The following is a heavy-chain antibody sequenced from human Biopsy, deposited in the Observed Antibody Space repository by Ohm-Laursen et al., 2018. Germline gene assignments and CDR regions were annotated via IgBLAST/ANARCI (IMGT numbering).Heavy chain of an antibody. V-gene: IGHV4-59*02. D-gene: IGHD4-11*01. J-gene: IGHJ6*02. CDR1: GDSATKYY. CDR2: IYYSVMT. CDR3: ARDSGILNYGNFKYYHYYGMDV. Sequence: SQTLSLTCTVSGDSATKYYWSWIRQPPGKGLEWIGHIYYSVMTNYNPSLQSRVSISVDTSRNQVSLTLSSVTAADTAVYYCARDSGILNYGNFKYYHYYGMDVRGQGTKVTVSS.